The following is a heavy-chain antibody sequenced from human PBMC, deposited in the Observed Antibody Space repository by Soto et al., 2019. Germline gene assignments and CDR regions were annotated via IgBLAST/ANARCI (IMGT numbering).Heavy chain of an antibody. J-gene: IGHJ6*02. CDR3: ARGRYALCV. CDR1: GFNVGDYE. V-gene: IGHV3-48*03. CDR2: ITSGGTVF. D-gene: IGHD3-9*01. Sequence: GGSLRLSCAASGFNVGDYEMNWVRQAPGKGLEWISMITSGGTVFYYADSVRGRFAISRDDTENSLHLQMNSLRVEDTAMYYCARGRYALCVWGQGTTVTVSS.